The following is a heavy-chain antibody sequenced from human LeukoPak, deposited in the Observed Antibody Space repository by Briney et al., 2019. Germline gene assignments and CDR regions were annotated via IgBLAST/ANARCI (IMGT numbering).Heavy chain of an antibody. CDR3: ARERWYYDFWSGYSNDAFDI. V-gene: IGHV1-18*04. CDR1: GYTFTGYY. Sequence: ASVKVSCKASGYTFTGYYMHWVRQAPGQGLEWMGWISAYNGNTNYAQKLQGRVTMTTDTSTSTAYMELRSLRSDDTAVYYCARERWYYDFWSGYSNDAFDIWGQGTMVTVSS. CDR2: ISAYNGNT. J-gene: IGHJ3*02. D-gene: IGHD3-3*01.